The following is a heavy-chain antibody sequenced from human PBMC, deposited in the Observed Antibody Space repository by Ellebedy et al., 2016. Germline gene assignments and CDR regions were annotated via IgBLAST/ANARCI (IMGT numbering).Heavy chain of an antibody. Sequence: GGSLRLSCAASGFTFSSYGMHWVRQAPGKGLEWVAVISYDGSNKYYADSVKGRFTISRDNSKNTLYLQMNSLRAEDTAVYYCARDRYSGYDFSEDYYYGMDVWGQGTTVTVSS. D-gene: IGHD5-12*01. J-gene: IGHJ6*02. V-gene: IGHV3-30*03. CDR3: ARDRYSGYDFSEDYYYGMDV. CDR2: ISYDGSNK. CDR1: GFTFSSYG.